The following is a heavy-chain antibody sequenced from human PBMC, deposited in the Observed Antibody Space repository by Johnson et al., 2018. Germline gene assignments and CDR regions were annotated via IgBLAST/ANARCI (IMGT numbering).Heavy chain of an antibody. J-gene: IGHJ6*02. CDR1: GGSISSYY. V-gene: IGHV4-59*01. Sequence: QVQLQESGPGLVKPSETLSLTCSVSGGSISSYYWSWVRQPPGKGLEWIGCIYHSGSTDYNPSLKSRVTISIDTSRNQFSLKLNAVAAADAAVYYCAGVPSIRYYYYGLDVWGQGTTVTVSS. CDR3: AGVPSIRYYYYGLDV. CDR2: IYHSGST. D-gene: IGHD1-14*01.